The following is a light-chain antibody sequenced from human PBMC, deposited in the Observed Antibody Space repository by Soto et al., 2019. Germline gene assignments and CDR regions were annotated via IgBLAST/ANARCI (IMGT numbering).Light chain of an antibody. CDR3: QQYNNGGT. CDR2: GAS. J-gene: IGKJ1*01. Sequence: EIVMTQSPATLSVSPGERATLSCRASQSISNNFAWYHQRPGQAPRLLIYGASTRATGIPARFSGSGSGTEFTLNISSRQSEDFAVYYCQQYNNGGTVGQGTRVEIK. CDR1: QSISNN. V-gene: IGKV3-15*01.